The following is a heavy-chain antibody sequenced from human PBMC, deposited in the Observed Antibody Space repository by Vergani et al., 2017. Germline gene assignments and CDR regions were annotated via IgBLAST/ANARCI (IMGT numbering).Heavy chain of an antibody. V-gene: IGHV1-69*06. Sequence: QVQLVQSGAEVKKPGSSVKVSCKASGGTFSSYAISWVRQAPGQGLEWMGGIIPIFGTANYAQKFQGRVTMTRDTSTSTVYMELSSLRSEDTAVYYCAISSDTAMVLSPFDYWGQGTLVTVSS. D-gene: IGHD5-18*01. J-gene: IGHJ4*02. CDR2: IIPIFGTA. CDR1: GGTFSSYA. CDR3: AISSDTAMVLSPFDY.